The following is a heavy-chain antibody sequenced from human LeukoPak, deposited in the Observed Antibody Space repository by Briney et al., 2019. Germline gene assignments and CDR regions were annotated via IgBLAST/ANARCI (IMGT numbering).Heavy chain of an antibody. CDR3: ARGVGSGWYNWYFDL. J-gene: IGHJ2*01. D-gene: IGHD6-19*01. Sequence: PSETLSLTCGVYGGSFSGYFWSWIRQPPGKGLEWIGYIYYSGSTNYNPSLKSRVTISVDTSKNQFSLKLSSVTAADTAVYYCARGVGSGWYNWYFDLWGRGTLVTVSS. CDR2: IYYSGST. CDR1: GGSFSGYF. V-gene: IGHV4-59*01.